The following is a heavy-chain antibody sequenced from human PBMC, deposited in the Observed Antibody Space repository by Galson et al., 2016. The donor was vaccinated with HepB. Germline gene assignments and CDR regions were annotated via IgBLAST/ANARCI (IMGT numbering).Heavy chain of an antibody. CDR3: AKFASGTYYLDSFDY. CDR1: GFTSRSYA. Sequence: SQRLSCAASGFTSRSYAMTWVRQAPGKGLEWVSTISGSGGSTYHADSVKGRFTISRDNSKNTVYLQMNSLRAEDTAVYYCAKFASGTYYLDSFDYWGQGTLVTVSS. D-gene: IGHD3-10*01. V-gene: IGHV3-23*01. J-gene: IGHJ4*02. CDR2: ISGSGGST.